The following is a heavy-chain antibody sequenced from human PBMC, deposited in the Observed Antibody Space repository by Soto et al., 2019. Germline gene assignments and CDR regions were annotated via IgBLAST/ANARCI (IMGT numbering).Heavy chain of an antibody. Sequence: QVQLQQWGAGLLKPSETLSLTCAVYGGSFSGYYWSWIRQPPGKGLEWIGEINHSGSTNYNPSLKSRVTISVDTSKNQFSLKLSSVTAADTAVYYCASRCYYDILTGYYPHFYYYGMDVWGQGTTVTVSS. D-gene: IGHD3-9*01. CDR1: GGSFSGYY. J-gene: IGHJ6*02. V-gene: IGHV4-34*01. CDR3: ASRCYYDILTGYYPHFYYYGMDV. CDR2: INHSGST.